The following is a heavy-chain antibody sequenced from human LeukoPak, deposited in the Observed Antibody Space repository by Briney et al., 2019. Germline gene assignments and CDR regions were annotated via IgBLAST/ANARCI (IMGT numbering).Heavy chain of an antibody. D-gene: IGHD4-17*01. CDR1: GYTFTSYG. Sequence: ASVKVSCKASGYTFTSYGISWARQAPGQGLEWMGWISAYNGNTNYAQKLQGRVTMTTDTSTSTAYMELRSLRSDDTAVYYCARVFAGDYGDNWFDPWGQGTLVTVSS. J-gene: IGHJ5*02. CDR2: ISAYNGNT. CDR3: ARVFAGDYGDNWFDP. V-gene: IGHV1-18*01.